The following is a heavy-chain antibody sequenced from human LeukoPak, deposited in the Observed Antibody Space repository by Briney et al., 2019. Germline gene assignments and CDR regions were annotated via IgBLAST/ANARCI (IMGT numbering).Heavy chain of an antibody. D-gene: IGHD3-9*01. J-gene: IGHJ4*02. V-gene: IGHV3-48*04. CDR2: ISSSSSTI. CDR3: AKDIFPGLRDYDILTGYSGLFDY. Sequence: GGSLRLSCAASGFTFSSYSMNWVRQAPGKGLEWVSYISSSSSTIYYADSVKGRFTISRDNAKNSLYLQMNSLRAEDTALYYCAKDIFPGLRDYDILTGYSGLFDYWGQGTLVTVSS. CDR1: GFTFSSYS.